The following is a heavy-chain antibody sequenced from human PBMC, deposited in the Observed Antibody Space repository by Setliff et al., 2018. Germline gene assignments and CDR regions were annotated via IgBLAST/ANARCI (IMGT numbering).Heavy chain of an antibody. CDR1: GGTFTNYA. CDR3: ATERGLVVSATDYYYYMDV. CDR2: INPIFGTA. V-gene: IGHV1-69*05. Sequence: SVKVSCKASGGTFTNYAINWVRQAPGQGLEWMGGINPIFGTADYTQNSQGRVTITTDESTSTAYMELSSLRSEDTAIYYCATERGLVVSATDYYYYMDVWGKGTTVTVSS. J-gene: IGHJ6*03. D-gene: IGHD2-15*01.